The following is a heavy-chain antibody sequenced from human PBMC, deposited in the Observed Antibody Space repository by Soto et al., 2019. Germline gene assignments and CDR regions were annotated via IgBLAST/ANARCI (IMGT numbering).Heavy chain of an antibody. Sequence: EVQLVESGGGLVQPGRSLRLSCAASGFTFDDYAMHWVRQAPGKGLEWVSGISWNSGSIGYADSVKGRFTISRDNAKNSLYLQMNSLRAEDTALYYCAKDPGHYDYIWGRYSFDYWGQGTLVTVSS. CDR2: ISWNSGSI. V-gene: IGHV3-9*01. CDR1: GFTFDDYA. J-gene: IGHJ4*02. D-gene: IGHD3-16*01. CDR3: AKDPGHYDYIWGRYSFDY.